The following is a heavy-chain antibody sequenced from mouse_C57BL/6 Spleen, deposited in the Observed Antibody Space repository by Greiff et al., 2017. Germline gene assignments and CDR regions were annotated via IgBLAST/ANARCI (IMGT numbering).Heavy chain of an antibody. V-gene: IGHV1-62-2*01. CDR1: GYTFTEYT. CDR3: ARHEEDYYGSSYGWFAY. J-gene: IGHJ3*01. D-gene: IGHD1-1*01. Sequence: VQLQQSGAELVKPGASVKLSCKASGYTFTEYTIHWLKQRSGQGLEWIGWFYPGSGSIKYNEKFKDKATLTADKSSSTVYMELSRLTSEDSAVYFCARHEEDYYGSSYGWFAYWGQGTLVTVSA. CDR2: FYPGSGSI.